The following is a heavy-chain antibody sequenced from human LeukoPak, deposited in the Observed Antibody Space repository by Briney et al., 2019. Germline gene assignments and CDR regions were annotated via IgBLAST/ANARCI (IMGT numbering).Heavy chain of an antibody. CDR1: GYTFTSYG. CDR3: ARDGKFYYGSGTYYYYYGMDV. Sequence: ASVKVSCTASGYTFTSYGISWVRQAPGQGLEWMGWISAYNGNTNYAQKLQGRVTMTTDTSTSTAYMELRSLRSDDTAVYYCARDGKFYYGSGTYYYYYGMDVWGQGTTVTVSS. D-gene: IGHD3-10*01. V-gene: IGHV1-18*01. J-gene: IGHJ6*02. CDR2: ISAYNGNT.